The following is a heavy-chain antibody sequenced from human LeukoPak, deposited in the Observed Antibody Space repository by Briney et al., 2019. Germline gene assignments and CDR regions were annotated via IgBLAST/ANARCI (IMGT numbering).Heavy chain of an antibody. CDR2: ISAYNGNT. V-gene: IGHV1-18*01. D-gene: IGHD6-19*01. Sequence: ASVKVSCKASGYTFTSYGISWVRQAPGQGLEWMGWISAYNGNTNYAQKLQGRVTMPTDTSTSTAYMELRSLRSDDTAVYYCARDLNSGWLGRGFDYWGQGTLVTVSS. CDR1: GYTFTSYG. CDR3: ARDLNSGWLGRGFDY. J-gene: IGHJ4*02.